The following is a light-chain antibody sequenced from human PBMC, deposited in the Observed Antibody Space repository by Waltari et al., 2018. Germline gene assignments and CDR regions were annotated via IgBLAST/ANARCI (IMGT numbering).Light chain of an antibody. J-gene: IGLJ3*02. V-gene: IGLV1-47*02. Sequence: QSVLTQPPSASGTPGQRVTISCSGSSSNIGSNYVYWYQQLPGTAPNLLIYSNNLRPAGVPDRGCGSQSGTQASLGISGLRSEDEADYYCAAWEDSLSGRVFGGGTKLTVL. CDR1: SSNIGSNY. CDR2: SNN. CDR3: AAWEDSLSGRV.